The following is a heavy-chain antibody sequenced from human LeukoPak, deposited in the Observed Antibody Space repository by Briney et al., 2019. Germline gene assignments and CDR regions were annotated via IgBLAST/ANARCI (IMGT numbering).Heavy chain of an antibody. J-gene: IGHJ4*02. CDR1: GGSITSSEYY. V-gene: IGHV4-39*07. D-gene: IGHD3-16*01. Sequence: SETLSLTCTVSGGSITSSEYYWGWIRQTPGKGLEWIGSIYYDGNTFYNPSLKSRVTMSVDASKEQFSLKLSSVTAADTATYYWSTAVGGPHFDYWGQGPLVTVSS. CDR3: STAVGGPHFDY. CDR2: IYYDGNT.